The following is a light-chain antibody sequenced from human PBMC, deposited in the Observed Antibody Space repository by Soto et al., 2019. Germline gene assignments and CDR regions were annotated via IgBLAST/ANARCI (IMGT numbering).Light chain of an antibody. CDR3: PESLTNLGT. V-gene: IGKV1-39*01. CDR2: AAS. CDR1: QSISTY. Sequence: DIQMTQSPSSLSESVGERVTITCRASQSISTYLNWFQQNPGKAPKLLIYAASSLPTGVPSRFSGSGSGTDFTLTISSLQREDFATYYCPESLTNLGTFGPGTKVDFK. J-gene: IGKJ3*01.